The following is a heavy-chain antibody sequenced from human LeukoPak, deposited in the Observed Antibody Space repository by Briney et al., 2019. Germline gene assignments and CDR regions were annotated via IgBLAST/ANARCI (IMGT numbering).Heavy chain of an antibody. CDR1: GFTFSGSA. D-gene: IGHD4-17*01. J-gene: IGHJ5*02. Sequence: PGGSLRLSCAASGFTFSGSAMHWVRQASGKGLEWVGRIRSKANSYATAYAASVKGRFTISRDDSKNTAYLQMNSLKTEDTAVYYCTRSEPTTVTTSFTLNENWFDPWGQGTLVTVSS. V-gene: IGHV3-73*01. CDR3: TRSEPTTVTTSFTLNENWFDP. CDR2: IRSKANSYAT.